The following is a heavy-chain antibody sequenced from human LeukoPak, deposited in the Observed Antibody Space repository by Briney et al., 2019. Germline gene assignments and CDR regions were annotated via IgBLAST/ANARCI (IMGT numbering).Heavy chain of an antibody. CDR3: ASHVTVLGTRGFDY. J-gene: IGHJ4*02. V-gene: IGHV4-4*02. D-gene: IGHD6-19*01. Sequence: KTSETLSLTCALSGGSITSHSWWSWVRQPPGKGLEWIGEIYHGGDTNYDPSVKSRVTMSVDKSKNHFSLNLRSVTAADTAIYYCASHVTVLGTRGFDYWGQGILVTVSS. CDR2: IYHGGDT. CDR1: GGSITSHSW.